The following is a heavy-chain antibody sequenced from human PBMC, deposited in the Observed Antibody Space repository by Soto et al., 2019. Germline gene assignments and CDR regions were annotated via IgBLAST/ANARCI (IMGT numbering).Heavy chain of an antibody. J-gene: IGHJ6*02. D-gene: IGHD2-2*01. Sequence: PSETLSLTCTISGGSISGSAWSWIRQPPGKGLEWIGEINHRGSTNLNPSLGSRVTFLVDTSKNQFSLKLRSVTAADTAVYYCARGRQVAPSALFRRAGDYSLDVWGQGTTVTVSS. CDR3: ARGRQVAPSALFRRAGDYSLDV. CDR1: GGSISGSA. CDR2: INHRGST. V-gene: IGHV4-34*01.